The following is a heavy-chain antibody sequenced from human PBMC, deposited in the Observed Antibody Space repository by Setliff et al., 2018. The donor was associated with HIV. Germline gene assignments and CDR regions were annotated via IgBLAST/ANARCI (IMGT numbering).Heavy chain of an antibody. CDR3: ARDLDYYFDY. J-gene: IGHJ4*02. V-gene: IGHV3-21*01. CDR1: DFDFSSYS. D-gene: IGHD1-1*01. CDR2: ISPGGSFM. Sequence: PGGSLRLSCAASDFDFSSYSMTWVRQAPGKGLEWVASISPGGSFMYYGDSVQGRFTISRDDAKSSLYLQMNSLKAEDTAVYYCARDLDYYFDYWGQGTLVTVSS.